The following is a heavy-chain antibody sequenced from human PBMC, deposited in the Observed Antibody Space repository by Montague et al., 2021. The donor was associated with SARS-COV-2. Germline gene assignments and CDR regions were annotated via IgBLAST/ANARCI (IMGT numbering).Heavy chain of an antibody. Sequence: SETLSLTCTVSGGSISSSSYFWGWIRPAPGKGLEWIGSIYYSGSTYYNPSLKSRVTISVDTSKNQFSLKLSSVTAADTAVYYCARAFIAAAGTTSFDYWGPGTLVTVSS. V-gene: IGHV4-39*01. CDR1: GGSISSSSYF. CDR3: ARAFIAAAGTTSFDY. CDR2: IYYSGST. D-gene: IGHD6-13*01. J-gene: IGHJ4*03.